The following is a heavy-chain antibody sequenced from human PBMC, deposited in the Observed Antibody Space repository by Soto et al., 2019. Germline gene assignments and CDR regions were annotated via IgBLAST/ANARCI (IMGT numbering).Heavy chain of an antibody. CDR2: ISGSGGST. V-gene: IGHV3-23*01. CDR3: AKGLSSCSGGSCYYDY. Sequence: GGSLRLSCAASGFSFSSYAMSWVRQAPGKGLELVSAISGSGGSTYYADSVKGRFTISRDNSKNTLYLQMNSLRAEDTAVYYCAKGLSSCSGGSCYYDYWGQGTLVTAPQ. D-gene: IGHD2-15*01. J-gene: IGHJ4*02. CDR1: GFSFSSYA.